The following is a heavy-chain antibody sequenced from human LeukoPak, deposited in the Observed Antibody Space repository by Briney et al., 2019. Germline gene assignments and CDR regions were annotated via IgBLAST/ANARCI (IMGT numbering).Heavy chain of an antibody. CDR3: ATESIVGALRLHYFEY. CDR1: GYTLTELS. V-gene: IGHV1-24*01. D-gene: IGHD1-26*01. Sequence: ASVKVSCKVSGYTLTELSMHWVRQAPGKGLEWMGGFDPEDGERIYAQKFQGRVTMTEDTSTETAYMEMSSLRSEDTAVYYCATESIVGALRLHYFEYWGQGTVVTVSS. J-gene: IGHJ4*02. CDR2: FDPEDGER.